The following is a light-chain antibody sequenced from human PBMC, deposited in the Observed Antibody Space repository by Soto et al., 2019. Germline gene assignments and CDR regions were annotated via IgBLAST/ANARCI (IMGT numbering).Light chain of an antibody. V-gene: IGKV3-15*01. J-gene: IGKJ2*01. CDR1: QSVSSN. Sequence: EIVMTQSPATLSVSPGERATLSCRASQSVSSNLAWYQQKPGQAPRLLIYGASTRATGIPARFSGSGSGTEFTLTISSLQSEDFATYYCQQYDVYSAITFGQGTKLDI. CDR3: QQYDVYSAIT. CDR2: GAS.